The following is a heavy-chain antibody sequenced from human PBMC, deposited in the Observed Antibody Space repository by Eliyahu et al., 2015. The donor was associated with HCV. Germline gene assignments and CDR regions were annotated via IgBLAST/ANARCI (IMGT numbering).Heavy chain of an antibody. V-gene: IGHV3-48*01. CDR1: GFTFSSFS. D-gene: IGHD3-10*01. J-gene: IGHJ4*01. CDR3: ARVWPPDY. CDR2: ISSSGSSI. Sequence: EVQLVESGGGLVKPGGSLRLSXAASGFTFSSFSMSWVRQAPGKGLEWVSYISSSGSSIYYADSVKGRYTISRDNDKNLLYLQMNNLRAEDAAVFYCARVWPPDYWGHGTLVTVSS.